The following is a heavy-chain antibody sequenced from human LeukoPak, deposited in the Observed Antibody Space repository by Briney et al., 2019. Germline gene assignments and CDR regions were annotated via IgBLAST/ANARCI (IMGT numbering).Heavy chain of an antibody. CDR1: GFTFSSYA. V-gene: IGHV3-30*14. Sequence: GGFLRLSCAASGFTFSSYAMHWVRQAPGKGLEWVSVISNDGSTKYYADSVKGRFTISRDNSKNTLYLQINSLRAEDTAVYYCARERAVNGWTSAHFDYWGQGTLVTVSS. CDR3: ARERAVNGWTSAHFDY. CDR2: ISNDGSTK. J-gene: IGHJ4*02. D-gene: IGHD6-19*01.